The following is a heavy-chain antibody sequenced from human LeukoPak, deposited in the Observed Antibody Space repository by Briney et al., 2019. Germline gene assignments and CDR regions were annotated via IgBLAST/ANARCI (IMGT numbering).Heavy chain of an antibody. D-gene: IGHD2-15*01. V-gene: IGHV4-34*01. J-gene: IGHJ5*02. CDR2: INHRGST. Sequence: SETLSLTCAVYGESLSKYYWTWIRQSPGKGLEWIGEINHRGSTNLNPSLKSRVTLSVDTSKHQFSLKLSSVTAADTAVYYCARLIAVGYNWFDPWGQGTLVTVSS. CDR1: GESLSKYY. CDR3: ARLIAVGYNWFDP.